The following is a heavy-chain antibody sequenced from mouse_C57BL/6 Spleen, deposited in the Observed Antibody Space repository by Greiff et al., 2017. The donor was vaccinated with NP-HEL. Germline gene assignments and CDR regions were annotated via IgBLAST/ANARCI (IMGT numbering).Heavy chain of an antibody. CDR2: ISGGGGNT. Sequence: DVMLVESGGGLVKPGGSLKLSCAASGFTFSSYTMSWVRQTPEKRLEWVATISGGGGNTYYPDSVKGRFTISRDNAKNTLYLQMSSLRSEDTALYYCARGPSYDYYAMDYWGQGTSVTVSS. CDR1: GFTFSSYT. CDR3: ARGPSYDYYAMDY. V-gene: IGHV5-9*01. J-gene: IGHJ4*01.